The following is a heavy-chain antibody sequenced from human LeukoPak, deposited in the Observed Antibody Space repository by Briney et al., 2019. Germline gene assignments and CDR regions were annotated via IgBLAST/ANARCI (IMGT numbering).Heavy chain of an antibody. CDR3: AREGVVPAAFNWFDP. J-gene: IGHJ5*02. V-gene: IGHV4-39*07. Sequence: SETLSLTCTVSSDSISSNNYYWGWIRQPPGKGLEWIGSIYYSGNTYYNPSLKSRVTISVDTSKNQFSLKLSSVTAADTAVYYCAREGVVPAAFNWFDPWGQGTLSPSPQ. CDR2: IYYSGNT. CDR1: SDSISSNNYY. D-gene: IGHD2-2*01.